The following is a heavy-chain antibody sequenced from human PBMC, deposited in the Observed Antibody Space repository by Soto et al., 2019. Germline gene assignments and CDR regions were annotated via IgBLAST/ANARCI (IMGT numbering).Heavy chain of an antibody. CDR3: AIDRGGWIQLWFFLFDGMDV. Sequence: VSVKVSCKASGYTFTSYGISWVRQAPGQGLEWMGWISAYNGNANYAQKLQGRVTMATDTSTSTAYMELRSLRSDDSAGYYCAIDRGGWIQLWFFLFDGMDVWGQGTTVTVSS. CDR2: ISAYNGNA. J-gene: IGHJ6*02. D-gene: IGHD5-18*01. V-gene: IGHV1-18*01. CDR1: GYTFTSYG.